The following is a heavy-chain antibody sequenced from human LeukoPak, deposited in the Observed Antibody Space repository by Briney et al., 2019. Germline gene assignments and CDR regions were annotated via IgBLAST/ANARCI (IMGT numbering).Heavy chain of an antibody. Sequence: GASVKVSCKASGYTFTSYYMHWVRQAPGQGLEWMGIINPSGGSTSYAQKFQGRVTMTRDTSTSTVYMELSSLRSEDTAVYYCARDIPQWELLTGFDYWGQGTLVTVSS. CDR2: INPSGGST. CDR1: GYTFTSYY. J-gene: IGHJ4*02. D-gene: IGHD1-26*01. CDR3: ARDIPQWELLTGFDY. V-gene: IGHV1-46*01.